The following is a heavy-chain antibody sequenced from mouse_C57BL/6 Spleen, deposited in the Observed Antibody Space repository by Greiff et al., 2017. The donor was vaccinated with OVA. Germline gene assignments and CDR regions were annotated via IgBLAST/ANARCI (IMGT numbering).Heavy chain of an antibody. Sequence: VQLQQSGAELARPGASVKLSCKASGYTFTSYGISWVKQRTGQGLEWIGEIYPRSGNTYYNEKFKGKATLTADKSSSTAYMELRSLTSEDSAVYFCAIPLYGSSPSDAMDYWGQGTSVTVSS. D-gene: IGHD1-1*01. CDR1: GYTFTSYG. V-gene: IGHV1-81*01. J-gene: IGHJ4*01. CDR3: AIPLYGSSPSDAMDY. CDR2: IYPRSGNT.